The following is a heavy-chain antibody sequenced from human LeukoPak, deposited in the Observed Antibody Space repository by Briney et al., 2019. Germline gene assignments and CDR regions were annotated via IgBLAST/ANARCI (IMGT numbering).Heavy chain of an antibody. J-gene: IGHJ4*02. D-gene: IGHD3-10*01. CDR3: ARHYYGSGSLIDY. CDR2: IYYSGST. Sequence: PSETLSLTCTVSGGSISSYYWSWIRQPPGKGLEWIGYIYYSGSTNYNPSLKSRVTISVDTSKNQFSLKLSSVTAADTAVYYCARHYYGSGSLIDYWGQGTLVTVSS. CDR1: GGSISSYY. V-gene: IGHV4-59*08.